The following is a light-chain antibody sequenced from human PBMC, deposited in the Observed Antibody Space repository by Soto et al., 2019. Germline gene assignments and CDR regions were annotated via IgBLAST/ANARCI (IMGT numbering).Light chain of an antibody. CDR1: QTITSW. J-gene: IGKJ5*01. CDR3: QQANSFPIT. Sequence: DIQMTQSPSSVSASVGDRVTITCRASQTITSWLAWYQQKPGKAPNLLIYTASSLQGGVPSRFSGSGSGTDFQLTVTSLQPEDFATYYCQQANSFPITFGQGTLLEIE. CDR2: TAS. V-gene: IGKV1-12*01.